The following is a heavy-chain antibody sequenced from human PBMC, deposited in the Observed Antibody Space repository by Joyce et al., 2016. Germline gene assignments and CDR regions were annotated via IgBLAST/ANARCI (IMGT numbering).Heavy chain of an antibody. D-gene: IGHD6-19*01. CDR2: VNTSGAT. Sequence: QVQLQQWGAGLLKPSETLSLTCGVNGGPFRGFLWTWVRQPPSEGLQWIGDVNTSGATNYSPSLKSRVTISVDTSKNQFSLTLTSITAADTAMYYCARSQWLAPLMYWGQGSLVAVSS. V-gene: IGHV4-34*02. CDR1: GGPFRGFL. CDR3: ARSQWLAPLMY. J-gene: IGHJ4*02.